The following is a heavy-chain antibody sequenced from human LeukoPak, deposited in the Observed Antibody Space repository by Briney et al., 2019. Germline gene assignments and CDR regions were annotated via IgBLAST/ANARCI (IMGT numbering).Heavy chain of an antibody. CDR1: EYTFTSYY. CDR3: ATPVERRVYYYYGMDV. Sequence: SVKVSCKASEYTFTSYYMHWVRQAPGQGLEWMGIINPSGGSTSYAQKFQGRVTMTRDTSTSTVYMELSSLRSEDTAVYYCATPVERRVYYYYGMDVWGQGTTVTVSS. CDR2: INPSGGST. V-gene: IGHV1-46*01. J-gene: IGHJ6*02.